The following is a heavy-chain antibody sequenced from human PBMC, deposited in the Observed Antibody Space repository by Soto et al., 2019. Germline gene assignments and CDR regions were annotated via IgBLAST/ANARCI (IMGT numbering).Heavy chain of an antibody. J-gene: IGHJ4*02. CDR1: GFTFSDRW. D-gene: IGHD3-3*01. CDR2: INGDGSAT. V-gene: IGHV3-74*01. CDR3: ARGWLEWLARRPPSDY. Sequence: EVQLVESGGGLVQPGGSLRLSCAASGFTFSDRWMHWVLQAPGKGPLWVTRINGDGSATSYADSVKGRFTISRDNAKNTMYLEVKSLRVDDTAVYYCARGWLEWLARRPPSDYWGQGTLVTVSS.